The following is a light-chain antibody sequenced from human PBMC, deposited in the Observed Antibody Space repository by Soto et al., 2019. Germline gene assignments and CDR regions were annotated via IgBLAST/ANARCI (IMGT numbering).Light chain of an antibody. CDR1: SSNIGAGYD. J-gene: IGLJ1*01. CDR3: QSYDRTRSARDV. Sequence: QSVLTQPPSVSGAPGQRVTISCTGSSSNIGAGYDVHWYQQRPGTAPKLLIFGNINRPSGVPDRFSGSKSGTSASLAITGLQAEDEGDYSCQSYDRTRSARDVFGTGTKVTVL. CDR2: GNI. V-gene: IGLV1-40*01.